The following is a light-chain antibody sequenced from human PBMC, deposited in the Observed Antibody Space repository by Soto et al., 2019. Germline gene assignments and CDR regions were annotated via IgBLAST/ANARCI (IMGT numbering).Light chain of an antibody. J-gene: IGLJ1*01. V-gene: IGLV2-18*02. CDR1: NRDVGSYYR. Sequence: QVALNHPPPLFGSPGQSVTISRTGNNRDVGSYYRVSWYQQPPGAAPKLMIYEVSNRPSGVPDRFSGSKSGNTASLTISGLQAEDEADYYCNSYTGSSTYVFGTGTKVTVL. CDR2: EVS. CDR3: NSYTGSSTYV.